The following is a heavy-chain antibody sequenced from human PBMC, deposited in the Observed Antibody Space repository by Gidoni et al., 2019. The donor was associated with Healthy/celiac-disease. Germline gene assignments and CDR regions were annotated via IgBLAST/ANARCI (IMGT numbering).Heavy chain of an antibody. J-gene: IGHJ3*02. D-gene: IGHD6-19*01. CDR1: GFTFSSYA. Sequence: EVQLLESGGGLVQPGGSLRLSCAASGFTFSSYALSWVRQAPGKGLEWVSAISGSGGSTYYADSVKGRFTISRDNSKNTLYLQMNSLRAEDTAVYYCANLASSGWYTFDIWGQGTMVTVSS. CDR3: ANLASSGWYTFDI. CDR2: ISGSGGST. V-gene: IGHV3-23*01.